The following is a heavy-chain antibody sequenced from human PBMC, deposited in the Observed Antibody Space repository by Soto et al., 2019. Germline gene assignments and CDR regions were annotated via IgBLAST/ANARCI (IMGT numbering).Heavy chain of an antibody. V-gene: IGHV2-5*02. J-gene: IGHJ4*02. CDR2: FFWDDDD. CDR1: GFSLSTSGVG. Sequence: QITLKESGPTLVKPTQTLTLTCTFSGFSLSTSGVGVGWIRQPPGKALEWLALFFWDDDDRYSPSLKSRLTITKDTSKDQVVLTMTNMDPVDTATYFCAHLAFCGGSCYYFDYWGLGTLVTVSS. CDR3: AHLAFCGGSCYYFDY. D-gene: IGHD2-15*01.